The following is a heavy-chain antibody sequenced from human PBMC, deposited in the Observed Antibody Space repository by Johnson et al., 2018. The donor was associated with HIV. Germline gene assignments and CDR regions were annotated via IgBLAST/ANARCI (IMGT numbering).Heavy chain of an antibody. D-gene: IGHD6-19*01. J-gene: IGHJ3*02. Sequence: QLVESGGGVVQPGGSLRLSCVASGFTFSRYGMQWVRQAPGKGLECVAVISSDGSNEYYADSVKGRFTLSRDNSKNTLYLQMNSLRAEDTAVYYCAKSRSGWYEDAFNIWGQGTMVTVSS. V-gene: IGHV3-30*18. CDR3: AKSRSGWYEDAFNI. CDR2: ISSDGSNE. CDR1: GFTFSRYG.